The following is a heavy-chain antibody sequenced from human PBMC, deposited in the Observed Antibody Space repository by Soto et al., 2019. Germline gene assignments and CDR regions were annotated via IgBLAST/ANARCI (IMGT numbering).Heavy chain of an antibody. D-gene: IGHD2-2*01. CDR3: AAGGRHCISTSCYDYYYYYGMDV. CDR1: GGTFSSYA. CDR2: IIPIFGTA. V-gene: IGHV1-69*13. J-gene: IGHJ6*02. Sequence: GASVKVSCKASGGTFSSYAISWVRQAPGQGLEWMGGIIPIFGTANYAQKFQGRVTITADESTGTAYMELSSLRSEDTAVYYCAAGGRHCISTSCYDYYYYYGMDVWGQGTTVTVSS.